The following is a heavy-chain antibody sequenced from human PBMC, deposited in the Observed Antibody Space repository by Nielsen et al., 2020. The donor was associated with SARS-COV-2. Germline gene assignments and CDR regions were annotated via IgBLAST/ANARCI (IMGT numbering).Heavy chain of an antibody. CDR2: LSTQNGNT. J-gene: IGHJ3*01. Sequence: ASVKVSCKASGHTFANYGLTWVRQAPGQGLEWMGWLSTQNGNTNFAQKFQGRVTVTTDTSTNTVYMEPRSLRSDDTAVYYCARHTVYSSTWFAFDLWGQGTMVTVSS. CDR1: GHTFANYG. D-gene: IGHD6-13*01. CDR3: ARHTVYSSTWFAFDL. V-gene: IGHV1-18*04.